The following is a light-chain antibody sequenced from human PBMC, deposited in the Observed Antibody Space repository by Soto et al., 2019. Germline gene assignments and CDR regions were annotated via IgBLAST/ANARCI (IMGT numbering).Light chain of an antibody. CDR3: QQRSNWPPLT. Sequence: EIVLTQSPATLSLSPGERATLSCRASQSVSSYLAWYQQKPGQAPRLLIYDASNRATGIPARFSGSGSGTDFTLTISSLEPEDFAVYDGQQRSNWPPLTCGGGTKVEIK. J-gene: IGKJ4*01. V-gene: IGKV3-11*01. CDR1: QSVSSY. CDR2: DAS.